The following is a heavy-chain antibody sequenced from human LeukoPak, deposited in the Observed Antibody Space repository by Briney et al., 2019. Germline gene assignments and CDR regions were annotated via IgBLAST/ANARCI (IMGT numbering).Heavy chain of an antibody. V-gene: IGHV3-53*01. CDR3: ARDLGSSVGY. CDR1: GFTVSSNY. D-gene: IGHD6-13*01. Sequence: RSGGSLRLSCAASGFTVSSNYMTWVRQAPGKGLEWVSVIYSGGSSTYYVDSVKGRFTISRDNAKNSLYLQMNSLRAVDTAVYYCARDLGSSVGYWGQGTLVTVFS. CDR2: IYSGGSST. J-gene: IGHJ4*02.